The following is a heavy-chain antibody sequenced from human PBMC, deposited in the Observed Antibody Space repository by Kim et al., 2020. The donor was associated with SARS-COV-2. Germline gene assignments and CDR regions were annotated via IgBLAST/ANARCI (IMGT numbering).Heavy chain of an antibody. CDR3: ARGVDFWSGQASFDP. CDR2: IYPGDSDT. V-gene: IGHV5-51*01. Sequence: GESLKISCKGSGYSFTSYWIGWVRQMPGKGLEWMGIIYPGDSDTRYSPSFQGQVTISADKSISTAYLQWSSLKASDTAMYYCARGVDFWSGQASFDPWGQGTLVTVSS. J-gene: IGHJ5*02. D-gene: IGHD3-3*01. CDR1: GYSFTSYW.